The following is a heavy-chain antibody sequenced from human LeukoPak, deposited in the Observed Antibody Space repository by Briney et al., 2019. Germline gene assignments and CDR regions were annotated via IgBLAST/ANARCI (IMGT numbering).Heavy chain of an antibody. V-gene: IGHV3-21*01. CDR3: ARGGYFDWLSHFDY. J-gene: IGHJ4*02. Sequence: GGSLRLSCAASGFIFSTYEMNWVRQAPGEGLEWVTTISSSSSYIYYADSVKGRFTISRDNAKNSLYLQKNSLRAEDTAVYYCARGGYFDWLSHFDYWGQGTLVTVSS. CDR1: GFIFSTYE. CDR2: ISSSSSYI. D-gene: IGHD3-9*01.